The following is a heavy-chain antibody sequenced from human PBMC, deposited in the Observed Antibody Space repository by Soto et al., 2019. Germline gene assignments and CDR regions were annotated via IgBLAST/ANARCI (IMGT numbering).Heavy chain of an antibody. J-gene: IGHJ6*02. CDR2: IIPLFGTA. CDR3: ARKGDTAMVYYEYYGMDV. V-gene: IGHV1-69*13. D-gene: IGHD5-18*01. CDR1: GGTFSSYA. Sequence: SSVKVACKASGGTFSSYAISWVRQAPGQGLEWMGGIIPLFGTANYAQKFQGRVTITADESTSTAYMELSSLRSEDTAAYYCARKGDTAMVYYEYYGMDVWGQGTTVTVSS.